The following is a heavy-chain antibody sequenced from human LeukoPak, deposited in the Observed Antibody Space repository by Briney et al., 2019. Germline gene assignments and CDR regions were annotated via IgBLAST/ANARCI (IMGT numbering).Heavy chain of an antibody. CDR1: GFTFSSYS. D-gene: IGHD2-15*01. J-gene: IGHJ4*02. V-gene: IGHV3-21*01. CDR2: ISSSSSYI. Sequence: PGGSLRLSCAASGFTFSSYSMNWVRQAPGKGLEWVSSISSSSSYIYYADSVKGRFTISRDNAKNSLYLHMNSLRGEDTAAYYCARDGLGVADLDYWGQGTLVTVSS. CDR3: ARDGLGVADLDY.